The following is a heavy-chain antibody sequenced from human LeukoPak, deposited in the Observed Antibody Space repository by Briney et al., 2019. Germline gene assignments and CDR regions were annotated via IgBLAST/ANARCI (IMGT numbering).Heavy chain of an antibody. Sequence: SDTVSLTCAASGYSISGGYYWGWIRQPPGKGLEWIGSIYHSGSTYYNPSLQSRVTILVDTSKNQFSLKLSPVTAADTAVYYCARGRTAVADLHHWGQGTLVTV. D-gene: IGHD6-19*01. CDR2: IYHSGST. CDR1: GYSISGGYY. J-gene: IGHJ1*01. V-gene: IGHV4-38-2*01. CDR3: ARGRTAVADLHH.